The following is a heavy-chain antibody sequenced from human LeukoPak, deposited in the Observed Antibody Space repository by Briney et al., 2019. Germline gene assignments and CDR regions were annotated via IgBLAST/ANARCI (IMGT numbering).Heavy chain of an antibody. CDR1: GFTFSSYG. V-gene: IGHV3-23*01. D-gene: IGHD3-10*01. CDR2: ISGSGGST. CDR3: AKDRFYGSGSYSDFQH. J-gene: IGHJ1*01. Sequence: GGSLRLSCAASGFTFSSYGMSWVRQAPGKGLEWVSAISGSGGSTYYADSVKGRFTISRDNSKNTLYLQMNSLRAEDTAVYYCAKDRFYGSGSYSDFQHWGQGTLVTVSS.